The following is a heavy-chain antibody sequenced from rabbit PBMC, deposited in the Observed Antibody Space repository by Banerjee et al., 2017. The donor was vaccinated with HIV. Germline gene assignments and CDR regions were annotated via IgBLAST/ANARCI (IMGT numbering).Heavy chain of an antibody. D-gene: IGHD1-1*01. V-gene: IGHV1S40*01. Sequence: QSLEESGGDLVKPGASLTLTCTASGFSFSSGYDMCWVRQAPGKGLEWITCIYTGTSGNTYYASWAKGRFTISKTSSTTVTLQMTSLTAADTATYFCARDDDSSSTWAYDLWGPGTLVTVS. CDR3: ARDDDSSSTWAYDL. J-gene: IGHJ4*01. CDR1: GFSFSSGYD. CDR2: IYTGTSGNT.